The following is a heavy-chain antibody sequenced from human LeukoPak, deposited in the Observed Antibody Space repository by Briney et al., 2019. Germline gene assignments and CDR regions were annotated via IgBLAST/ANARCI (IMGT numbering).Heavy chain of an antibody. CDR3: ARHFDN. CDR1: GVSIISSSYD. J-gene: IGHJ4*02. Sequence: SETLSLTCTVSGVSIISSSYDWGWVRQPPGKGLEWIVSVNYRGTTAYNPSLNSRVTISVDASKNQFSLKMRSVTAADTAVYYCARHFDNWGQGTLVTVSS. V-gene: IGHV4-39*01. CDR2: VNYRGTT.